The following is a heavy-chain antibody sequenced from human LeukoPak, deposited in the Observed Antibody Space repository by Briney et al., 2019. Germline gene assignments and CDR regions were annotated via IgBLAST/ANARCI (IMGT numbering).Heavy chain of an antibody. Sequence: GGSLRLSCAASGFTLSNYAMSWVRQAPGKGLECVSAISGSGGSTYYADSVKGRFTISRDNSKNTLYLQMNSLRAEDTAVYYCAKENGDYDSSGYYCEFDYWGQGTLVTVSS. J-gene: IGHJ4*02. CDR3: AKENGDYDSSGYYCEFDY. V-gene: IGHV3-23*01. CDR1: GFTLSNYA. CDR2: ISGSGGST. D-gene: IGHD3-22*01.